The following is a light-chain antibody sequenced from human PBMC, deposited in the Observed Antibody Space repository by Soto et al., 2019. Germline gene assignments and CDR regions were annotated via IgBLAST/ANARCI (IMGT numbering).Light chain of an antibody. CDR1: QSIGSN. CDR2: DAS. CDR3: KQRSNWPPLT. V-gene: IGKV3-11*01. Sequence: EIVLTQSPATLSLFPGERATLSCRASQSIGSNLAWLQQKPGQAPRLLIYDASNRATGNPARFSGSGSGTDFTLTISSLEPEDFAVYYCKQRSNWPPLTFGGGTKVEIK. J-gene: IGKJ4*01.